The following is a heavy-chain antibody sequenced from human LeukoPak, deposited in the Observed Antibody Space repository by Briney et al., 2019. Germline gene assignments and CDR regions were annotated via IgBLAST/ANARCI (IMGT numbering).Heavy chain of an antibody. V-gene: IGHV3-21*01. D-gene: IGHD6-13*01. CDR2: ISSSSSYI. CDR3: ARVAEAAAFDY. Sequence: GGSLRLSCAASGFTFSSYSMNWVRQAPGKGLEWVSSISSSSSYIYYADSVKGRFTISRDNAKNSLYLQMNSLRADDTAVYYCARVAEAAAFDYWGQGTMVTVSS. J-gene: IGHJ4*02. CDR1: GFTFSSYS.